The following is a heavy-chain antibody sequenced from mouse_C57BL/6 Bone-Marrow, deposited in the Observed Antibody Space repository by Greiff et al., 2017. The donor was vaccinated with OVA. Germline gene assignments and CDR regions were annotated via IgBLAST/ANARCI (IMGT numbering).Heavy chain of an antibody. CDR1: GYAFSSSW. J-gene: IGHJ2*01. CDR2: IYPGDGDT. D-gene: IGHD1-1*01. V-gene: IGHV1-82*01. Sequence: LQESGPELVKPGASVKISCKASGYAFSSSWMNWVKQRPGKGLEWIGRIYPGDGDTNYNGKFKGKATLTADKSSSTAYMQLSSLTSEDSAVYFCATYGSSLYYFDYWGQGTTLTVSS. CDR3: ATYGSSLYYFDY.